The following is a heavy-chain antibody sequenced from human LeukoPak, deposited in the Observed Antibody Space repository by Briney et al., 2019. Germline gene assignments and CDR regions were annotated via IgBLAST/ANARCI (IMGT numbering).Heavy chain of an antibody. J-gene: IGHJ4*02. V-gene: IGHV4-61*01. Sequence: PSETLSLTCTVSGGSFSSGSYYWSWIRQPPGKGLERIGYIYYSGSTNYNPSLKSRVTISVDTSKNQFSLKLSSVTAADTAVYYCARVYYDSSAYNFDYWGQGTLVTVSS. CDR3: ARVYYDSSAYNFDY. CDR1: GGSFSSGSYY. CDR2: IYYSGST. D-gene: IGHD3-22*01.